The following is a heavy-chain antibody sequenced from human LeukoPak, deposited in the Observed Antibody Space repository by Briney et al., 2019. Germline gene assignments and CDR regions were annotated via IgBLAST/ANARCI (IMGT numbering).Heavy chain of an antibody. CDR3: AKDISPTPSIAARRYGMDV. CDR1: GFTFDDHA. V-gene: IGHV3-9*01. CDR2: ISWNSGSI. J-gene: IGHJ6*02. D-gene: IGHD6-6*01. Sequence: GGSLRLSCAASGFTFDDHAMHWVRQAPGKGLEWVSGISWNSGSIGYADSVKGRFTISRDNAKNSLYLQMNSLRAEDTALYYCAKDISPTPSIAARRYGMDVWGQGTTVTVSS.